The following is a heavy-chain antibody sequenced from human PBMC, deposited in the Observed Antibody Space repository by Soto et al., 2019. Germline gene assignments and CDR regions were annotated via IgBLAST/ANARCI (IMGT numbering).Heavy chain of an antibody. D-gene: IGHD6-19*01. CDR2: IRSKAYGGTT. CDR3: TRVSYSSGWSPGA. Sequence: GGSLRLSCTASGFTFGDYAMSWFRQAPGKGLEWVGFIRSKAYGGTTEYAASVKGRFTISRDDSKSIAYLQMNSLKTEDTAVYYCTRVSYSSGWSPGAWGQGTLVTVSS. J-gene: IGHJ4*02. CDR1: GFTFGDYA. V-gene: IGHV3-49*03.